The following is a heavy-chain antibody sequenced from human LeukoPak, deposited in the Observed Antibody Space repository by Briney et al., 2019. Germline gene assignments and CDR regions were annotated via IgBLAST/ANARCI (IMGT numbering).Heavy chain of an antibody. CDR2: ISYDGSNK. CDR3: AREKNLDV. V-gene: IGHV3-30*04. Sequence: GGSLRLSCAASGFTFSSYAMHWVRRAPGKGLEWVAVISYDGSNKYYADSVKGRFTISRDNSKNTLYLQMNSLRAEDTAVYYCAREKNLDVWGQGTTVTVSS. J-gene: IGHJ6*02. D-gene: IGHD1-14*01. CDR1: GFTFSSYA.